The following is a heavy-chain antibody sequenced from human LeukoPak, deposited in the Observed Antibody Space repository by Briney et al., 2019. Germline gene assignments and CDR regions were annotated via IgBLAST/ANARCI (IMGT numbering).Heavy chain of an antibody. CDR2: ISAYNGNT. D-gene: IGHD3-3*01. V-gene: IGHV1-18*01. CDR1: GYTFTSYG. J-gene: IGHJ4*02. Sequence: ASVKVSCKASGYTFTSYGISWVRQAPGQGLEWMGWISAYNGNTNYAQTLKGRVTITTDTSTSTAYMELRSLRSDDTAVYYCAINYDFWSGYYIFDYWGQGTLVTVSS. CDR3: AINYDFWSGYYIFDY.